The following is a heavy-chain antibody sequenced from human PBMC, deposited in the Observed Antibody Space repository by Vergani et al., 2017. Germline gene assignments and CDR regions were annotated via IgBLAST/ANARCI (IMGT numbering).Heavy chain of an antibody. J-gene: IGHJ4*02. Sequence: QVQVVQSGAEVKKSGASVKVSCKTSGYTFSNYYMHWVRQAPGQGLEWMGIINPSGGHTNYAQKFQGRVTMTRDTSTSTVYMELSSLRSEDTAIYYCAREDYGTLTCYRYWGQGTLVTVSS. D-gene: IGHD3-9*01. CDR3: AREDYGTLTCYRY. CDR2: INPSGGHT. CDR1: GYTFSNYY. V-gene: IGHV1-46*03.